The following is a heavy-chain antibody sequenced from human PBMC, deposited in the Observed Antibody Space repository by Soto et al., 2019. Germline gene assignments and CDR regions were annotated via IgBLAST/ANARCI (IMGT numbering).Heavy chain of an antibody. CDR2: TYYRSKWYN. CDR1: GDSVSSNSAA. V-gene: IGHV6-1*01. CDR3: ARAPGGPYGDSLYMDV. D-gene: IGHD4-17*01. J-gene: IGHJ6*03. Sequence: SPTLSLTCAISGDSVSSNSAAWNWIRQSPSRGLEWLGRTYYRSKWYNDYAVSVKSRITINPDTSKNQFSLQLNSVTPEDTAVYYCARAPGGPYGDSLYMDVWGKGTTVTVSS.